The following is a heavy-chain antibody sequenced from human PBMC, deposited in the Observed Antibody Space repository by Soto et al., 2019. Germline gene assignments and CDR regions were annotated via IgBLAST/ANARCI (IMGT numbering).Heavy chain of an antibody. V-gene: IGHV1-69*01. CDR2: IIPIFGTA. Sequence: SCKASGGTFSSYAISWVRQAPGQGLEWMGGIIPIFGTANYAQKFQGRVTITADESTSTAYMELSSLRSEDTAVYYCARDPDYGDYAEFDYWGQGTLVPVSP. J-gene: IGHJ4*02. D-gene: IGHD4-17*01. CDR1: GGTFSSYA. CDR3: ARDPDYGDYAEFDY.